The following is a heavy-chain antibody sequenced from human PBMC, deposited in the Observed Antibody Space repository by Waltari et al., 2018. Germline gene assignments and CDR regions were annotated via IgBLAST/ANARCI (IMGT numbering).Heavy chain of an antibody. Sequence: LQLVESGGDVVESGGSLRLTCATSGFTFNTDTLTWVRQAPGKGLEWDSSMNNDNVYYINSVKGRFTTSRDKAQKSVFLQMDSLRIDDTAVYYCARGNILGSAWYQRKGSFDSWGQGTLVAVSS. D-gene: IGHD6-19*01. CDR3: ARGNILGSAWYQRKGSFDS. J-gene: IGHJ4*01. CDR1: GFTFNTDT. V-gene: IGHV3-21*02. CDR2: MNNDNVY.